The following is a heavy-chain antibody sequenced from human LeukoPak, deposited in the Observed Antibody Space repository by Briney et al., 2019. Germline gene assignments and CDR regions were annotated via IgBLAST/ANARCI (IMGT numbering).Heavy chain of an antibody. D-gene: IGHD2-2*01. Sequence: SETLSLTCTVSGGSISSSSYYWGWIRQPPGKGLEWIGSIYYSGSTYYNPSLKSRVTISVDTSKNQFSLKLSSVTAADTAVYYCARDSIVVVPGDAFDIWGQGTMVTVSS. V-gene: IGHV4-39*07. CDR1: GGSISSSSYY. CDR3: ARDSIVVVPGDAFDI. J-gene: IGHJ3*02. CDR2: IYYSGST.